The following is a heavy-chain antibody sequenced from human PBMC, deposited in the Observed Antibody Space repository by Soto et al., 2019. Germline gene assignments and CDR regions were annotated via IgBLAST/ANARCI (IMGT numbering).Heavy chain of an antibody. CDR2: IFYSGST. CDR1: SGSISSTIYS. Sequence: QLQLQESGPGLVKPSETLFLTCTVSSGSISSTIYSWDWLRKPPLKVLEWIGSIFYSGSTYYNPSVKSRVTISVDTSKNHLSLNLTCVTAADTAVYYCARQCRVVNCHWFVPWGQGTLVTVSS. J-gene: IGHJ5*02. D-gene: IGHD2-15*01. V-gene: IGHV4-39*01. CDR3: ARQCRVVNCHWFVP.